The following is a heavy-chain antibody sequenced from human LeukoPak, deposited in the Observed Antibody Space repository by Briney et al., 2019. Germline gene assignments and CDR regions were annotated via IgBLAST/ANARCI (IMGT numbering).Heavy chain of an antibody. Sequence: ASVKVSCKASGGTFSSYAISWVRQAPGQGLEWMGGITPIFGTANYAQKFQGRVTITADESTSTAYMELSSLRSEDTAVYYCASLGSSRKFDYWGQGTLVTVSS. CDR2: ITPIFGTA. J-gene: IGHJ4*02. CDR1: GGTFSSYA. CDR3: ASLGSSRKFDY. V-gene: IGHV1-69*13. D-gene: IGHD3-10*01.